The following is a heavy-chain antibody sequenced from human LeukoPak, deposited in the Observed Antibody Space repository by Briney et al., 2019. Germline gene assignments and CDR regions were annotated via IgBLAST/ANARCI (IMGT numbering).Heavy chain of an antibody. CDR1: GFTFSSYA. J-gene: IGHJ4*02. D-gene: IGHD6-13*01. V-gene: IGHV3-23*01. CDR3: AKGGEYSSSWSSE. Sequence: SGGSLRLSCAASGFTFSSYAMSWVRQAPGKGLEWVSAISGSGGSTYYADSVKGRFTISRDNSKNTLYLQMNSLRVEDTAVYYCAKGGEYSSSWSSEWGQGTLVTVSS. CDR2: ISGSGGST.